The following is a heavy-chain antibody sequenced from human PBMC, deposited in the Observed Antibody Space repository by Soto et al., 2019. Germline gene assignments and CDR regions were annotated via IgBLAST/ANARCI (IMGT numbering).Heavy chain of an antibody. D-gene: IGHD3-10*01. V-gene: IGHV3-30*18. Sequence: GGSLRLSCAASGFTFSSYGMDWVRQAPGKGLEWVAVISYDGSNKYYADSVKGRFTISRDNSKNTLYLQMNSLRAEDTAVYYCAKVDGSGSFSRGYWYFDLWGRGTLVTVSS. J-gene: IGHJ2*01. CDR3: AKVDGSGSFSRGYWYFDL. CDR2: ISYDGSNK. CDR1: GFTFSSYG.